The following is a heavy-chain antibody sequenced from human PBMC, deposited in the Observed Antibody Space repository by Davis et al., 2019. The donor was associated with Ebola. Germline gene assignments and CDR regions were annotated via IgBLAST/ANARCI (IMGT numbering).Heavy chain of an antibody. D-gene: IGHD3-3*01. Sequence: AASVKVSCKASGYTFTSYYMHWVRQAPGQGLEWMGIINPSGGSTSYTQKFQGRVTMTRDTSTSTVYMELSSLRSEDTAVYYCARATIFGWFDYWGQGTLVTVSS. CDR2: INPSGGST. CDR3: ARATIFGWFDY. V-gene: IGHV1-46*01. CDR1: GYTFTSYY. J-gene: IGHJ4*02.